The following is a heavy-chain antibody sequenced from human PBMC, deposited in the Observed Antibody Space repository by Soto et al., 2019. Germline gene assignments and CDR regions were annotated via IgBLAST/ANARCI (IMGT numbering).Heavy chain of an antibody. D-gene: IGHD1-26*01. Sequence: SETLSLTCTVSGGSISSYYWSWIRQPPGKGLEWIGYIYYSGSTNYNPSLKSRVTISVDTSKNQFSLKLSSVTAADTAVYYCERVLVGVAFDYWGQGTLVTVSS. CDR2: IYYSGST. V-gene: IGHV4-59*01. J-gene: IGHJ4*02. CDR1: GGSISSYY. CDR3: ERVLVGVAFDY.